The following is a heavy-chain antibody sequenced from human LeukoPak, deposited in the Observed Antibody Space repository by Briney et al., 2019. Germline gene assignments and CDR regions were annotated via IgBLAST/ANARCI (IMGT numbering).Heavy chain of an antibody. D-gene: IGHD3-3*01. J-gene: IGHJ3*02. CDR2: ISYDGSNK. Sequence: GGSLRLSCAASGFTFSSYAMHWVRQAPGKGLEWVAVISYDGSNKYYADSVKGRFTISRDNSKNTLYLQMNSLRAKDTAVYYCARYDFWSGSDDAFDIWGQGTMVTVSS. V-gene: IGHV3-30*04. CDR3: ARYDFWSGSDDAFDI. CDR1: GFTFSSYA.